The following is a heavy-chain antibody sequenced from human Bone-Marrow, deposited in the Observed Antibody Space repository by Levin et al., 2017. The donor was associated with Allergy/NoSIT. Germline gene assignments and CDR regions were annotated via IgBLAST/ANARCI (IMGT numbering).Heavy chain of an antibody. D-gene: IGHD3-10*01. V-gene: IGHV1-2*02. CDR1: GYSFPGSY. J-gene: IGHJ5*02. CDR3: AKAGGRSCFGP. CDR2: INCNSGDT. Sequence: ASVKVSCKTSGYSFPGSYIHWVRQAPGQGLEWMGRINCNSGDTKSTQKFQGRVAMTRDTSIGTAYMELSGLRSDDAAVYFCAKAGGRSCFGPWGQGTLVTVSS.